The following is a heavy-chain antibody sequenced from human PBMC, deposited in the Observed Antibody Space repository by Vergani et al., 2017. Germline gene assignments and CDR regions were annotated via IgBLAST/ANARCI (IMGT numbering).Heavy chain of an antibody. CDR3: ARFLTGTTSYYYYGMDV. Sequence: QVQLQESGPGLVKPSGTLSLTCAVSGGPISSSNWWSWVRQPPGKGLECIGEIYHSGSTNYNPSLKSRVTISVYKSKNQCSLRLSSVTAADTAVYYCARFLTGTTSYYYYGMDVWGQGTTVTVSS. D-gene: IGHD1-20*01. CDR1: GGPISSSNW. J-gene: IGHJ6*02. V-gene: IGHV4-4*02. CDR2: IYHSGST.